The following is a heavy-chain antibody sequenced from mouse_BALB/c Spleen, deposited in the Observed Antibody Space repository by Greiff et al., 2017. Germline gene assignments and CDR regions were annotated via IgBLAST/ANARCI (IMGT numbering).Heavy chain of an antibody. CDR2: IWSGGST. CDR3: ASYYYVSSPEYFDV. CDR1: GFSLTRYG. Sequence: VQRVESGPGLVQPSQSLSITCTVSGFSLTRYGVHWVRQSPGKGLAWLGVIWSGGSTDYNAAFIFRLSFSKDNSKSQVFFKMNSLQANDTAIYCCASYYYVSSPEYFDVWGAGSTGTVSS. D-gene: IGHD1-1*01. J-gene: IGHJ1*01. V-gene: IGHV2-2*02.